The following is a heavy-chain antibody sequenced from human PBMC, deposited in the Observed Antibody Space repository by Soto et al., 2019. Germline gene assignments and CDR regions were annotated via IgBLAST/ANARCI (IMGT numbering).Heavy chain of an antibody. D-gene: IGHD5-18*01. CDR3: ARTLYSYGPRFDY. J-gene: IGHJ4*02. CDR2: IYYSGST. Sequence: QVQLQESGPGLVKPSETLSLTCTVSGGSISSYYWSWIRQPPGNGLEWIGYIYYSGSTDYNPSLKSRVTISVDTSKNQFSLKLSSVTAADTAVYYCARTLYSYGPRFDYWGQGTLVTVSS. CDR1: GGSISSYY. V-gene: IGHV4-59*01.